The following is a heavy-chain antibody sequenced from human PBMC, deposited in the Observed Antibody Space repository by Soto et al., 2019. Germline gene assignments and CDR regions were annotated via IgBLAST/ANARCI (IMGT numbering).Heavy chain of an antibody. V-gene: IGHV3-48*02. D-gene: IGHD6-19*01. Sequence: EVPLVESGGGLVQPGGSLRLTCVASGFPFSIYSMNWVRQAPGKGLEWSSYITSDTNTIKYADSVKGRFTIPSDNAKNLVYLQMNSLRDEDTAVYFCARSVEGHFDYWGQGTVVTVS. J-gene: IGHJ4*02. CDR2: ITSDTNTI. CDR3: ARSVEGHFDY. CDR1: GFPFSIYS.